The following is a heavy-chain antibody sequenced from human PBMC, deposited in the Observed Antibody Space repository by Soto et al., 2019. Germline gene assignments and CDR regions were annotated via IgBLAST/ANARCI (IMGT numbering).Heavy chain of an antibody. D-gene: IGHD2-15*01. CDR3: ARDAHLQHLSDSVVVATYYYYGMDV. Sequence: ASVKVSCKASGYNFTSYGISWVRQAPGQGLEWMGWISAYNGNTNYAQRFQGRVTMTTDTATSTAYMDLRTLGSGDAAIYYCARDAHLQHLSDSVVVATYYYYGMDVWGQGTTVTVSS. J-gene: IGHJ6*02. CDR2: ISAYNGNT. CDR1: GYNFTSYG. V-gene: IGHV1-18*01.